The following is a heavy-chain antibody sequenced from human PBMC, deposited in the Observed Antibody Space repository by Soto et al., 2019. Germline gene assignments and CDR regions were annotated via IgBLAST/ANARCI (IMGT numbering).Heavy chain of an antibody. Sequence: VKLLESGGGLVKPGGSLRLSCAASGISFSDNAMSWVRQAPGKGLEWISAISGDGVSKLYADAVRGRFTISRDNAANTRYLQMSSLRTEDTALYYCAKKDRLYGVAVAFDSWGQGTLVTVSS. V-gene: IGHV3-23*01. CDR1: GISFSDNA. CDR3: AKKDRLYGVAVAFDS. J-gene: IGHJ4*02. CDR2: ISGDGVSK. D-gene: IGHD6-19*01.